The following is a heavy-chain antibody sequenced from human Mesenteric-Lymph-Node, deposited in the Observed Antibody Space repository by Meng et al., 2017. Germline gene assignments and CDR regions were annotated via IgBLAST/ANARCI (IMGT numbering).Heavy chain of an antibody. V-gene: IGHV6-1*01. CDR1: GDSVSSNSAS. Sequence: QVQLQQSGPGLVEPSQTLSLTCAIPGDSVSSNSASWHWIRQSPSRGLEWLGMTCYRSKWYYDYAVTVKSRITINPDTSRNQFSLQLNSVTPEDTAVYYCASWYFNYWGQGTLVTVSS. J-gene: IGHJ4*02. CDR3: ASWYFNY. CDR2: TCYRSKWYY.